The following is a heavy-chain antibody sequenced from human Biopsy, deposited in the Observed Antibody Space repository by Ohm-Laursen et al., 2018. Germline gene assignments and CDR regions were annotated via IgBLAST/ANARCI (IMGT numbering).Heavy chain of an antibody. V-gene: IGHV3-30*03. J-gene: IGHJ4*02. CDR1: GFTFSNYA. CDR2: ISSDGSSQ. CDR3: ARARGSGRLRYHFDY. D-gene: IGHD1-26*01. Sequence: SLRLSCAASGFTFSNYAIHWVRQAPGRGLEWVALISSDGSSQYYADSVKGRFTISRDSSKNTLYLQMNSLRAEDTAVYYCARARGSGRLRYHFDYWGQGTLVTVSS.